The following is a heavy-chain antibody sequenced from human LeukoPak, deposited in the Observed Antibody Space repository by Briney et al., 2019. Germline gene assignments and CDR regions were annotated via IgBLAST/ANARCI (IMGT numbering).Heavy chain of an antibody. V-gene: IGHV4-39*07. CDR2: IYYSGST. D-gene: IGHD5-18*01. CDR3: ARDSVQLWVPYYFDY. J-gene: IGHJ4*02. Sequence: SETLSLTCTVSGGSISSSSYYWGWIRQPPGKGLEWIGSIYYSGSTNYNPSLKSRVTISVDTSKNQFSLKLSSVTAADTAVYYCARDSVQLWVPYYFDYWGQGTLVTVSS. CDR1: GGSISSSSYY.